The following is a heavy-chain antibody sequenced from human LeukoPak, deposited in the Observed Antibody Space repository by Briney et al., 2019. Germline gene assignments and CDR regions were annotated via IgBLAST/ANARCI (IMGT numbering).Heavy chain of an antibody. CDR2: INPNSGGT. V-gene: IGHV1-2*02. J-gene: IGHJ5*02. D-gene: IGHD1-26*01. Sequence: ASVKVSCKASGYTFTGYYMHWVRQAPGQGLEGMGWINPNSGGTNYAQKFQGRVTMTRDTSISTAYMELSRLRSDDTAVYYCARDPRWELADWRGGFDPWGQGTLVTVSS. CDR3: ARDPRWELADWRGGFDP. CDR1: GYTFTGYY.